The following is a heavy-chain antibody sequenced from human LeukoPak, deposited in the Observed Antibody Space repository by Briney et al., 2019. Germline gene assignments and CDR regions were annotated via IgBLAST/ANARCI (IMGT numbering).Heavy chain of an antibody. V-gene: IGHV4-59*01. CDR1: GGSISGYY. Sequence: SETLSLTCTVSGGSISGYYWSWFRQPPGKGLEWMVDIYYSGSTNYNPSLKSRVTISVDTSKNQFSLKLSSVTAADTAVYYCVRANHFDYWGQGTLVTVSS. D-gene: IGHD1-14*01. CDR3: VRANHFDY. CDR2: IYYSGST. J-gene: IGHJ4*02.